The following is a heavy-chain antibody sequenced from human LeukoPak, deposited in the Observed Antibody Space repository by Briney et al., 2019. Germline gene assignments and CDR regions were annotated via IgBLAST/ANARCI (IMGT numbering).Heavy chain of an antibody. CDR1: GGSFSSYY. J-gene: IGHJ4*02. Sequence: PSETLSLTCAVSGGSFSSYYWSWIRQPPGKGLEWIGAINHSGSTNYNPSLKSRVTISVDTSKNQFSLKLSSVTAADTAVYYCARGRPATAISDPFDYWGQGTLVTVSS. D-gene: IGHD2-2*02. CDR3: ARGRPATAISDPFDY. V-gene: IGHV4-34*01. CDR2: INHSGST.